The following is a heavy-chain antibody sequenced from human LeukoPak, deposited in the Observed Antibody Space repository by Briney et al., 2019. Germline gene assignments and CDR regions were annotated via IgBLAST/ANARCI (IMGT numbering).Heavy chain of an antibody. CDR2: ITGSGRST. Sequence: GGSLRLSCAAPGFTFSSFGMSWVRQAPGKGLEWVSAITGSGRSTYYADSVKGRFTVSRDNYKNTLYLQMNSLRGEDTAVYYCARAGRRLLRFLEWLSVFDYWGQGTLVTVSS. D-gene: IGHD3-3*01. V-gene: IGHV3-23*01. CDR3: ARAGRRLLRFLEWLSVFDY. CDR1: GFTFSSFG. J-gene: IGHJ4*02.